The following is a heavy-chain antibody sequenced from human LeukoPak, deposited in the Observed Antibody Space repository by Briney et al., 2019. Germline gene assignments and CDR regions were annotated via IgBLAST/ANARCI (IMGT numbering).Heavy chain of an antibody. D-gene: IGHD6-6*01. CDR3: ARGRPWGTSGAAPFAY. CDR2: IIPIFGTA. CDR1: GYTFTNYG. J-gene: IGHJ4*02. Sequence: ASVKVSCKASGYTFTNYGLSWVRQAPGQGLEWMGGIIPIFGTANYAQKFQGRVTITTDESTSAAYMELSSLRSEDTAVYYCARGRPWGTSGAAPFAYWGQGTLVTVSS. V-gene: IGHV1-69*05.